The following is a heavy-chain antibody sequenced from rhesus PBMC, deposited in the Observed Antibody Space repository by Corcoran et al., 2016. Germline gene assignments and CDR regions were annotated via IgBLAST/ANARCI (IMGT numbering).Heavy chain of an antibody. CDR1: GYSISSGYD. CDR3: ARGAGYLRY. D-gene: IGHD2-27*01. V-gene: IGHV4-76*01. Sequence: QVQLQESGPGGVKPSETLSRNCAVSGYSISSGYDWSWIRQPPGKGLVGIGYIYGSSGSTNYNPSPKDRVTISKDTSKNHFSLKLSSVTAADTAVYYCARGAGYLRYWGQGVLVTVSS. J-gene: IGHJ4*01. CDR2: IYGSSGST.